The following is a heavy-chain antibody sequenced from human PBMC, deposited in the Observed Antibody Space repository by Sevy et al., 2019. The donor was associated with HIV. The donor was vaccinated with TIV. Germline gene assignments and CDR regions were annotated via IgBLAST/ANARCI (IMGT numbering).Heavy chain of an antibody. V-gene: IGHV4-59*01. Sequence: SETLSLTCNVSGDSISGYYWSWIRQPPGKGLEWIGYIYYTRSTNYNPSLKSRVTISKDTSKNQVSLKLSSVIVADTAVYYCARGRPDYYYGMDVWGQGTTVTVS. CDR3: ARGRPDYYYGMDV. CDR1: GDSISGYY. J-gene: IGHJ6*02. CDR2: IYYTRST.